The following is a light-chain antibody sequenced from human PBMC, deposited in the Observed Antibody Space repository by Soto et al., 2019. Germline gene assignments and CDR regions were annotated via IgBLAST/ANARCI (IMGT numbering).Light chain of an antibody. Sequence: QSALTQPRSVSGSPGQSVTISCTGTSSDVGAYNYVSWYQHHPGRAPKLLIYDVIKRPSGVPDRFSGSKSGNTASLTISGLQAEDEADYYCCSFAGTSTGVFGRGTKLTVL. CDR1: SSDVGAYNY. V-gene: IGLV2-11*01. CDR2: DVI. J-gene: IGLJ2*01. CDR3: CSFAGTSTGV.